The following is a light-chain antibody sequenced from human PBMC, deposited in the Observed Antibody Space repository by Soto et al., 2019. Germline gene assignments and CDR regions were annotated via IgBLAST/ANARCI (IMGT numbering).Light chain of an antibody. CDR3: CSYAGSNTRYV. CDR1: SSDVGGYNY. J-gene: IGLJ1*01. CDR2: EVS. V-gene: IGLV2-8*01. Sequence: QSALTQPPSASGSPGQSVTISCTGTSSDVGGYNYVSRYQHHPGKAPKVIIYEVSERPSGVPDRFSGSKSGNTASLTVSGLQADDEADYYCCSYAGSNTRYVFGTGTKVTVL.